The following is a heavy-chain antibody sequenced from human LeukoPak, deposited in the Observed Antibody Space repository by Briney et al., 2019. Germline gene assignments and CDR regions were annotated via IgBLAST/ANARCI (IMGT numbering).Heavy chain of an antibody. CDR1: GGSFSGYY. D-gene: IGHD2/OR15-2a*01. CDR2: IYYSGST. J-gene: IGHJ3*02. Sequence: NPSETLSLTCAVYGGSFSGYYWSWIRQPPGKGLEWIGYIYYSGSTNYNPSLKSRVTISVDTSKNQFSLKLSSVTAADTAVYYCARHLKNDDAFDIWGQGTMVTVSS. V-gene: IGHV4-59*08. CDR3: ARHLKNDDAFDI.